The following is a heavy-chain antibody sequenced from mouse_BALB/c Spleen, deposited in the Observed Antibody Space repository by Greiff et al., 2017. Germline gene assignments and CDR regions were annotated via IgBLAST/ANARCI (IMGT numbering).Heavy chain of an antibody. Sequence: QVQLQQSGAELARPGASVKMSCKASGYTFTSYTMHWVKQRPGQGLEWIGYINPSSGYTNYNQKFKDKATLTADKSSSTAYMQLSSLTSEDSAVYYTTVVATPFDYWGQGTTLTVSS. CDR2: INPSSGYT. J-gene: IGHJ2*01. D-gene: IGHD1-1*01. V-gene: IGHV1-4*01. CDR1: GYTFTSYT. CDR3: TVVATPFDY.